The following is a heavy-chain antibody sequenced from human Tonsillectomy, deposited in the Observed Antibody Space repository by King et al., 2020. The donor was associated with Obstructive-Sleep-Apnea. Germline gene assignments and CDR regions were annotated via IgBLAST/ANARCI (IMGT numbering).Heavy chain of an antibody. D-gene: IGHD1-26*01. V-gene: IGHV3-66*01. CDR1: GFTVRNNY. Sequence: VQLVESGGGLVQPGGSLRLSCAASGFTVRNNYMSWVRQVPGKGLEWVSHFYSGGATYYADSVKDRFTISKDNAKNTLHLEMDSLRVEDTAVYYCTSFGWASGYFEYWGQGTLVTVSP. CDR3: TSFGWASGYFEY. CDR2: FYSGGAT. J-gene: IGHJ4*02.